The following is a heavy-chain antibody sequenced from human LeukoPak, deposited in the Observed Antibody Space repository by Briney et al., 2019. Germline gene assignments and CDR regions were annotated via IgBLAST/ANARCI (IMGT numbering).Heavy chain of an antibody. J-gene: IGHJ4*02. V-gene: IGHV3-23*01. CDR3: VKGRISEDGLDF. Sequence: GGSLRLSCAASGFTFSRSAMTWVLQTTGKGLDWVSSISSSGNTYYADSVKGRFTISRDNSKNMLYLQMNSLRAEDTAVYYCVKGRISEDGLDFWGQGTLVTVSS. CDR1: GFTFSRSA. D-gene: IGHD6-13*01. CDR2: ISSSGNT.